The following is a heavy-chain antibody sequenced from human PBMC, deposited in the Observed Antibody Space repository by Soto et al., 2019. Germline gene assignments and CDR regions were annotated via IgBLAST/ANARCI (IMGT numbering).Heavy chain of an antibody. CDR3: ARLGVGILYDA. CDR2: IYYSGST. J-gene: IGHJ5*02. CDR1: GGSISSGDYY. Sequence: PSETLSLTCTVSGGSISSGDYYWSWIRQPPGKGLEWIGYIYYSGSTYYNPSLKSRVTISVDTSKNQFSLKLSSVTAADTAVYYCARLGVGILYDAWGQGTLVTVSS. D-gene: IGHD2-15*01. V-gene: IGHV4-30-4*01.